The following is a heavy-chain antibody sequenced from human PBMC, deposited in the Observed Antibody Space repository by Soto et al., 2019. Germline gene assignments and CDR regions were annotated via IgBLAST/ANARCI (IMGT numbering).Heavy chain of an antibody. CDR3: SRYNSLRTLFAY. D-gene: IGHD1-1*01. Sequence: SETLSLTCTVSGGSISSGGYYWSWIRQHPGKGLEWIGYIYYSGSTYYNPSLKSRVTISVDTSKNQFSLKLSSVTAADTAVYYFSRYNSLRTLFAYRAQRTPDIVSS. CDR2: IYYSGST. V-gene: IGHV4-31*03. J-gene: IGHJ4*02. CDR1: GGSISSGGYY.